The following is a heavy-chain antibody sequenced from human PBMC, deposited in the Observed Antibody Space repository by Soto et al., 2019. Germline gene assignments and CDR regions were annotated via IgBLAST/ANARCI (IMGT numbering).Heavy chain of an antibody. D-gene: IGHD2-2*01. CDR1: GGSISSYY. Sequence: SETLSLTCTVSGGSISSYYWSWIRQPPGKGLEWIGYIYYSGSTNYNPSLKSRVTISVDTSKNQFSLKLSSVTAADTAVYYCGRVGGGSVVVPELNLYFDFYGQGSQDTVSS. CDR3: GRVGGGSVVVPELNLYFDF. V-gene: IGHV4-59*01. J-gene: IGHJ4*02. CDR2: IYYSGST.